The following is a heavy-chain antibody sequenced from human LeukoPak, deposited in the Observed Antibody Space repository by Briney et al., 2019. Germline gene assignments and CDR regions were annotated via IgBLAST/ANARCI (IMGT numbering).Heavy chain of an antibody. CDR3: TRDDGSGRSDY. J-gene: IGHJ4*02. CDR1: GFSISGSA. Sequence: GGSLRLSCAASGFSISGSAMHWVRQASGKGLEWVGHIRSKPNNYATSYAASVKGRFTISRDDSKNIAYLQMNSLKTEDTAVYYCTRDDGSGRSDYWGQGTPVTVSS. CDR2: IRSKPNNYAT. D-gene: IGHD3-10*01. V-gene: IGHV3-73*01.